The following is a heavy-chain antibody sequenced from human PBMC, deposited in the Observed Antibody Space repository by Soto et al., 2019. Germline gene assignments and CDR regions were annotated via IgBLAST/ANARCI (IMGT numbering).Heavy chain of an antibody. CDR2: IWSDGGKK. CDR3: AREFMTTVYYGMDV. Sequence: QVQLVESGGGVVQPGRSLRLSCEASRFTVSSYGIHWVRQAPGKGLVRVAVIWSDGGKKYYADSVKGRFTISRDNSKNTLYLQMSSLRVEDTAVYYCAREFMTTVYYGMDVWGQGTTVTVSS. J-gene: IGHJ6*02. D-gene: IGHD4-4*01. CDR1: RFTVSSYG. V-gene: IGHV3-33*01.